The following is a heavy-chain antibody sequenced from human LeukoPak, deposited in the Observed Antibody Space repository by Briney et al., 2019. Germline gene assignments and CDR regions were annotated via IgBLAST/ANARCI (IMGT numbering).Heavy chain of an antibody. J-gene: IGHJ4*02. CDR1: GFTFSSYA. V-gene: IGHV3-30-3*01. D-gene: IGHD3-10*01. Sequence: GGSLRLSCAASGFTFSSYAMHWVRQAPGKGLEWVAVISYDGSNKYYADSVKGRFTISRDNSKNTLYLQMNSLRAEDTAVYYCARDLGYPRGVEGNYWGQGTLVTVSS. CDR3: ARDLGYPRGVEGNY. CDR2: ISYDGSNK.